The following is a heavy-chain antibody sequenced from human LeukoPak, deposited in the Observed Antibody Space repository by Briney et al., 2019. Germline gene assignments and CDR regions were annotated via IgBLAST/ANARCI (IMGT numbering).Heavy chain of an antibody. V-gene: IGHV1-18*01. D-gene: IGHD2-2*01. J-gene: IGHJ5*02. Sequence: PGASVKVSCKASGYTFTSYGISWVRQAPGQGLEWMGWISAYNGNTNYAQKLQGRVTTTTDTSTSTAYMELRSLRSDDTAVYYCARAYCSSTSCYAGWFDPWGQGTLVTVSS. CDR3: ARAYCSSTSCYAGWFDP. CDR2: ISAYNGNT. CDR1: GYTFTSYG.